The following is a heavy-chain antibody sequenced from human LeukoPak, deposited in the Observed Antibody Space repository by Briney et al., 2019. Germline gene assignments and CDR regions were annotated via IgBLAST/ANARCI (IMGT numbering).Heavy chain of an antibody. CDR3: ARGDERDHFDY. J-gene: IGHJ4*02. CDR2: ISSSSSYI. CDR1: GFTFSSYS. V-gene: IGHV3-21*01. Sequence: GGSLRLSCAASGFTFSSYSMNWVRQAPGKGLEWVSSISSSSSYIYYADSVKCRFTISRDNAKNSLYLQMNSLRAEDTAVYYCARGDERDHFDYWGQGTLVTVSS.